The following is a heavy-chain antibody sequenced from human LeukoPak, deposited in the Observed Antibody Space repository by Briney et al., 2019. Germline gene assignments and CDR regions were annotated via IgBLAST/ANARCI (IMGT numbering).Heavy chain of an antibody. CDR2: IYYSGST. V-gene: IGHV4-31*03. CDR3: ARVDGHYYGSGSVVHFDP. J-gene: IGHJ5*02. Sequence: SSETLSLTCTVSGGSISSGGYYWSWIRQHPGKGLEWIGYIYYSGSTYYNPSLKSRVIISVDTSKNQFSLKLSSVTAADTAVYYCARVDGHYYGSGSVVHFDPWGQGTLVTVSS. D-gene: IGHD3-10*01. CDR1: GGSISSGGYY.